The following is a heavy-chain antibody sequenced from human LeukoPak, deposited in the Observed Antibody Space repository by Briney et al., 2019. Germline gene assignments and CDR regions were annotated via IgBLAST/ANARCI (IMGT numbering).Heavy chain of an antibody. CDR3: ARVCHWDIDNTRGDPVDY. D-gene: IGHD2-15*01. Sequence: ASVKVSCKSSGYTFTNYGITWVRQAPGQGLERMGWISTYNGNTNYAQKFQGRVTMTTDTSTSTAYMEVRSLRSDDTAMYYCARVCHWDIDNTRGDPVDYWGQGTLVTVSS. V-gene: IGHV1-18*01. J-gene: IGHJ4*02. CDR2: ISTYNGNT. CDR1: GYTFTNYG.